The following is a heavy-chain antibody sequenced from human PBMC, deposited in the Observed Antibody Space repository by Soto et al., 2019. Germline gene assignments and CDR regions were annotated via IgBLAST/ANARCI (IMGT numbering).Heavy chain of an antibody. CDR3: AKPNSSSWYSYYFDY. J-gene: IGHJ4*02. D-gene: IGHD6-13*01. V-gene: IGHV3-23*01. CDR1: GFTFISYS. CDR2: ISGSGGST. Sequence: GSLRLSCAASGFTFISYSIIFVRHSPFKWLEWVSAISGSGGSTYYADSVKGRFTISRDNSKNTLYLQMNSLRAEDTAVYYCAKPNSSSWYSYYFDYWGQGTQVTVSS.